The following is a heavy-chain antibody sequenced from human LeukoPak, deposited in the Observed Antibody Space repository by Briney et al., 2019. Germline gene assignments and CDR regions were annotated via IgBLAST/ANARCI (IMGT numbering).Heavy chain of an antibody. D-gene: IGHD3-22*01. CDR2: IYYSGST. J-gene: IGHJ5*02. CDR3: ARDYSYYYDSSGYYPYNWFDP. Sequence: SETLSLTRTVSGGSISSYYWSWIRQPPGKGLEWIGYIYYSGSTNYNPSLKSRVTISVDTSKNQFSLKLSSVTAADTAVYYCARDYSYYYDSSGYYPYNWFDPWGQGTLVTVSS. CDR1: GGSISSYY. V-gene: IGHV4-59*01.